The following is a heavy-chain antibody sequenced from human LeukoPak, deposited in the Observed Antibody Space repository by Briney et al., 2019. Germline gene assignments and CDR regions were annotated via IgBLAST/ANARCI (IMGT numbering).Heavy chain of an antibody. Sequence: GGSLRLSCAASGFTFDAYAMHWVRQAPGKGLEWVSGISWNSGSIGYADSVKGRFTISRDNAKNSLYLQMNSLRAEDTALYYCAKDKGAVGAYGMDVWGQGTTVTVSS. CDR1: GFTFDAYA. CDR3: AKDKGAVGAYGMDV. D-gene: IGHD2-15*01. J-gene: IGHJ6*02. V-gene: IGHV3-9*01. CDR2: ISWNSGSI.